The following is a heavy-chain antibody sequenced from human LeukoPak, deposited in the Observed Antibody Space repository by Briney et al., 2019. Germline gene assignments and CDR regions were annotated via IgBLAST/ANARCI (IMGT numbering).Heavy chain of an antibody. J-gene: IGHJ4*02. CDR3: ARGTLDMVQGVITEFFGY. CDR1: GGSFSGYY. V-gene: IGHV4-34*01. Sequence: SETLSLTCAVYGGSFSGYYWSWIRQPPGKGLEWIGEINHSGSTNYNPSLKSRVTISVDTSKNQFSLKLSSVTAADTAVYCCARGTLDMVQGVITEFFGYWGQGTLVTVSS. CDR2: INHSGST. D-gene: IGHD3-10*01.